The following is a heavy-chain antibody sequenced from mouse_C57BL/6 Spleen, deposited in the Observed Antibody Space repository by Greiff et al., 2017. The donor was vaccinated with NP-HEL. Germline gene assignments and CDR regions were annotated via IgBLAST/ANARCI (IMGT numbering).Heavy chain of an antibody. CDR2: IYPGDGDT. CDR3: ARGDGSGYVVWFAY. CDR1: GYAFSSSW. Sequence: QVQLQQSGPELVKPGASVKISCKASGYAFSSSWMNWVKQRPGKGLEWIGRIYPGDGDTNYNGKFKGKATLTADKSSSTAYMQLSSLTSEDSAVYFCARGDGSGYVVWFAYWGQGTLVTVSA. J-gene: IGHJ3*01. V-gene: IGHV1-82*01. D-gene: IGHD1-1*01.